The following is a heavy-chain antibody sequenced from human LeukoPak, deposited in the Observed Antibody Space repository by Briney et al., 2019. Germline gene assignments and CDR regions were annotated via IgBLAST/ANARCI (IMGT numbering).Heavy chain of an antibody. CDR1: GYRFTSYW. CDR3: ARLTGSYYSAFDI. CDR2: IYPGDSNT. Sequence: PGESLKISCKGSGYRFTSYWIGWVRQMPGKGLEWMGIIYPGDSNTRYSPSFQGQVTISADKSNNTAYLQWSSLKASDTAMYYCARLTGSYYSAFDIWGQGTMVTVSS. J-gene: IGHJ3*02. D-gene: IGHD1-26*01. V-gene: IGHV5-51*01.